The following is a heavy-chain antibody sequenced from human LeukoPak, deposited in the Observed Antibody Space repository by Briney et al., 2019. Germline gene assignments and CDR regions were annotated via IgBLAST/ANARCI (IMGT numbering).Heavy chain of an antibody. CDR2: IVVGSGNT. V-gene: IGHV1-58*02. D-gene: IGHD6-19*01. J-gene: IGHJ4*02. CDR1: GFTFTSSP. CDR3: ATGSGWYSPDY. Sequence: ASVKVSCKASGFTFTSSPMQWVRQARGQRLEWIGWIVVGSGNTNYAQKFQERVTITRDMSTNTAYMELSSLRSEDTAAYYCATGSGWYSPDYWGQGTLVTVSS.